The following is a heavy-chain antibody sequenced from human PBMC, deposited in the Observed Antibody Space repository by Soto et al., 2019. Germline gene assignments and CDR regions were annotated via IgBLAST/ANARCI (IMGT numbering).Heavy chain of an antibody. D-gene: IGHD6-13*01. CDR3: ARASEPYSTINNWFDP. Sequence: GGSLRLSCAASGFTFSSYDMHWVRQATGKGLEWVSAIGTAGDTYYPGSVKGRFTISRENAKNSLYLQMNSLRAEDTAVYYCARASEPYSTINNWFDPWGQGTLVTVSS. CDR2: IGTAGDT. CDR1: GFTFSSYD. V-gene: IGHV3-13*01. J-gene: IGHJ5*02.